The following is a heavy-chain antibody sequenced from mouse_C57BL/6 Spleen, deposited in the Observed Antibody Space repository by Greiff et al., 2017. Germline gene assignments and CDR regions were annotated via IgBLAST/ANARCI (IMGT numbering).Heavy chain of an antibody. CDR3: TRALLVTTNPAGFAY. CDR2: INPSTGGN. Sequence: VQLQQSGPELVKPGASVKISCTASGYSFTGYYMNWVRQTPEKSLEWIGEINPSTGGNNYNQKFKAKATLTVDKSSSTAYMQRKSLTSEDSAVYFCTRALLVTTNPAGFAYWGQGTPVTVSA. CDR1: GYSFTGYY. D-gene: IGHD2-3*01. V-gene: IGHV1-42*01. J-gene: IGHJ3*01.